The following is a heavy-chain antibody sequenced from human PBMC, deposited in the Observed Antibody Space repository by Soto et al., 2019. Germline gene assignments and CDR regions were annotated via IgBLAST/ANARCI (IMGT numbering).Heavy chain of an antibody. V-gene: IGHV3-15*01. Sequence: EVQLVESGGGLVKPGGSLRLSCAASGFTFSNAWMSWVRQAPGKGLEWVGRIKSKTDGGTTDYAAPVKGRFTISRDDSKNTLYLQMSSLKTEDTAVYYCTTGGEDYGDYNYWGQGTLVTVSS. CDR3: TTGGEDYGDYNY. CDR1: GFTFSNAW. CDR2: IKSKTDGGTT. J-gene: IGHJ4*02. D-gene: IGHD4-17*01.